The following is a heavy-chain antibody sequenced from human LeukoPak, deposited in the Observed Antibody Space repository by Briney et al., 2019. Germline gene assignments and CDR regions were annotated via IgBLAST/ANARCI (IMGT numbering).Heavy chain of an antibody. J-gene: IGHJ4*02. Sequence: SETLSLTCAVYGGSFSGYYWSWIRQPPGKGLEWIGEINHSGSTNYNPSLKSRVTISIDTSKNQFSLKLSSVTAADTALYYCARGPGTWYYYWGQGTLVTVYS. V-gene: IGHV4-34*01. CDR2: INHSGST. CDR3: ARGPGTWYYY. D-gene: IGHD6-13*01. CDR1: GGSFSGYY.